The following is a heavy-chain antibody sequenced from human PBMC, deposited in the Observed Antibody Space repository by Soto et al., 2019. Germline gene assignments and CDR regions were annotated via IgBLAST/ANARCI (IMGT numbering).Heavy chain of an antibody. CDR2: IIPIFGTA. D-gene: IGHD3-22*01. V-gene: IGHV1-69*01. Sequence: QVQLVQSGAEVKKPGSSVKVSCKASGGTFSSYAISWVRQAPGQGLEWMGGIIPIFGTANYAQKFQRRVTITAGESTSTAYMELSSLSSEDTAVYFGASPLCYDSSGAPFDYWGQGTLVTNSS. CDR3: ASPLCYDSSGAPFDY. J-gene: IGHJ4*02. CDR1: GGTFSSYA.